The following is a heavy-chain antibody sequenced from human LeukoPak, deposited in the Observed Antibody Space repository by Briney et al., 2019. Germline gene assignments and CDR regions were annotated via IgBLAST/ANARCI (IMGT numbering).Heavy chain of an antibody. CDR1: GGSINTYY. J-gene: IGHJ4*02. CDR3: ATRGVKTTRFDY. CDR2: LYNSGTT. Sequence: PSETLSLTCTVSGGSINTYYWSWIRQPPGKGLEWIGYLYNSGTTNYNPSLKSRVSISGDTSKNQFSLKLNSVTAADTAVYYCATRGVKTTRFDYWGQGILVTVPS. D-gene: IGHD1-1*01. V-gene: IGHV4-59*01.